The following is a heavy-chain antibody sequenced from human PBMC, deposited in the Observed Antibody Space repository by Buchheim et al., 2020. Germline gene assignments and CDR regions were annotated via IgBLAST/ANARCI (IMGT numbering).Heavy chain of an antibody. V-gene: IGHV1-46*01. CDR1: GYTFTSYY. D-gene: IGHD3-9*01. CDR3: ARDRATILTGYYNNYYYYYGMDV. CDR2: INPSGGST. Sequence: QVQLVQSGAEVKKPGASVKVSCKASGYTFTSYYMHWVRQAPGQGLEWMGIINPSGGSTSYAQKFQGRVTMTRDTSTSTVYMELSSLRSEDTAVYYCARDRATILTGYYNNYYYYYGMDVWGQGTT. J-gene: IGHJ6*02.